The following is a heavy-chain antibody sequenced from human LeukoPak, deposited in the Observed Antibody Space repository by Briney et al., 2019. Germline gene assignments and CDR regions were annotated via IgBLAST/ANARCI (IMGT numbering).Heavy chain of an antibody. D-gene: IGHD2-15*01. CDR1: GGSISSGSYY. J-gene: IGHJ6*03. CDR3: ARGPLSGSYYYYYYMDV. Sequence: SETLSLTCTVSGGSISSGSYYWSWVRQPAGKGLELIGRIYTSGSTNYNPSLKSRVTISLDTSKNQFSLKLSSMTAADTAVYYCARGPLSGSYYYYYYMDVWGKGTTVTVSS. V-gene: IGHV4-61*02. CDR2: IYTSGST.